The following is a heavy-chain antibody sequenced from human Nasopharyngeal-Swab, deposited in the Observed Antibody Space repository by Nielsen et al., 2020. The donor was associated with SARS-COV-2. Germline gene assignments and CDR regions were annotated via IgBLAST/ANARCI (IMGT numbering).Heavy chain of an antibody. CDR1: GYTFTGYY. V-gene: IGHV1-69*02. D-gene: IGHD3-10*01. J-gene: IGHJ5*02. CDR3: ARLPSPNSGGRNWFEP. Sequence: SVQVSCKASGYTFTGYYMHWVRQAPGQGLEWMGRIIPILGIANYAQKFQGRVTITADKSTSTAYMELSSMRSEDTAVYYCARLPSPNSGGRNWFEPWGQGTLVTVSS. CDR2: IIPILGIA.